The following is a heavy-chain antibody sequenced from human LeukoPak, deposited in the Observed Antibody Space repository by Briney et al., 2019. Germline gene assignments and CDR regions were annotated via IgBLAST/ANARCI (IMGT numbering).Heavy chain of an antibody. D-gene: IGHD3-3*01. CDR1: GFTFSSYS. V-gene: IGHV3-48*04. J-gene: IGHJ4*02. CDR3: ARIYYDFWSRPAFDY. CDR2: ITASGTAM. Sequence: GGSLRLSCAASGFTFSSYSMNWVRQAPGKGLEWVSHITASGTAMFYADSVKGRFTISRDNAKNSLYLQMNSLRAEDTAVYYCARIYYDFWSRPAFDYWGQGTLVTVSS.